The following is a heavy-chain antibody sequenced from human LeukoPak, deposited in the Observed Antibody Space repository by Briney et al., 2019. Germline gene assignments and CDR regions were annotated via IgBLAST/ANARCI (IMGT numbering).Heavy chain of an antibody. V-gene: IGHV3-7*01. D-gene: IGHD4-17*01. Sequence: GGSLRLSCAASGFTFSSYWMSWVRQAPGKGLAWVANIKQDGSEKYYVDSVKGRFTISRDNAKNSLYLQMNSLRAEDTAVYYCARDDTVTTRVGFIDWGQGTLVTVCS. CDR2: IKQDGSEK. CDR3: ARDDTVTTRVGFID. CDR1: GFTFSSYW. J-gene: IGHJ4*02.